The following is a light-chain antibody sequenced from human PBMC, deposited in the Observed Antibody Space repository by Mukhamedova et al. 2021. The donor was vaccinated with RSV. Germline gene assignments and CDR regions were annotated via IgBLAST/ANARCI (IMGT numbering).Light chain of an antibody. CDR3: QQSYTTPPT. V-gene: IGKV1-39*01. CDR1: QFISSH. Sequence: GDRVTITCRASQFISSHLAWYQQKPGKAPNLLIYAASNLQSGVPSRFRGGGSGTQFTLTIDGLQPEEFTSYYCQQSYTTPPTFGG. J-gene: IGKJ4*01. CDR2: AAS.